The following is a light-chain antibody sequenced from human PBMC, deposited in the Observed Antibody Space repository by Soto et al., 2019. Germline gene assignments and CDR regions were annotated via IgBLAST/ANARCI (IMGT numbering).Light chain of an antibody. Sequence: TQTPATLSSFVGDTVTITCRASRSISDWVAWYQQKPGKAPKLLIFDASSLKSGVPSRFSGGGSGTEFTLSISSLQPDDVATYYCLQYDNHSWTFGQGTKVDIK. V-gene: IGKV1-5*01. CDR2: DAS. J-gene: IGKJ1*01. CDR1: RSISDW. CDR3: LQYDNHSWT.